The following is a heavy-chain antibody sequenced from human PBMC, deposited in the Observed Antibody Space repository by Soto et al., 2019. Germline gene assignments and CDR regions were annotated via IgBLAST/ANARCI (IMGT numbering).Heavy chain of an antibody. CDR2: ISSSGNSI. J-gene: IGHJ4*02. Sequence: PGGSLRLSCAASGFTFSDYYMSWIRQAPGKGLEWVSYISSSGNSIYYADSVKGRLTISRDNAKNSLYLQMNSLRAEDTAVYYCARVGGTGWITDYWGQGTLVTVSS. D-gene: IGHD6-19*01. V-gene: IGHV3-11*01. CDR3: ARVGGTGWITDY. CDR1: GFTFSDYY.